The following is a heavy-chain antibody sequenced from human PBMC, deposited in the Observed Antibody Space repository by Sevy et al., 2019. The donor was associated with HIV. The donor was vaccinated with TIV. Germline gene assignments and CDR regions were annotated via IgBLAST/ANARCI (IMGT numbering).Heavy chain of an antibody. D-gene: IGHD3-3*01. Sequence: ASVKVSCKASGYTFTSYGISWVRQAPGQGLEWMGWISAYNGNTNYAQKLQGRVTMTTDTSTSTAYMELRSLRSDDTAVYYCARDTIFGVVISSNTDYYYYYGMDVWGQGTTVTVSS. CDR1: GYTFTSYG. V-gene: IGHV1-18*01. CDR3: ARDTIFGVVISSNTDYYYYYGMDV. CDR2: ISAYNGNT. J-gene: IGHJ6*02.